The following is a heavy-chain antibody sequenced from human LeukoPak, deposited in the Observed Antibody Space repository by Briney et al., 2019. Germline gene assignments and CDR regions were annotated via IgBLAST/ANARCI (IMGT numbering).Heavy chain of an antibody. CDR3: AKTVLQYYDSSGYHPDWYFDL. D-gene: IGHD3-22*01. J-gene: IGHJ2*01. CDR1: GFSISRYT. V-gene: IGHV3-23*01. Sequence: GESLRLSCEGSGFSISRYTMSWVRQAPGKGLEWVSAVSGSGTKTYYADSVKGRFTLSSDHSKNALYLQLSSLSPEDTAVYYCAKTVLQYYDSSGYHPDWYFDLWGRGTLVTVSS. CDR2: VSGSGTKT.